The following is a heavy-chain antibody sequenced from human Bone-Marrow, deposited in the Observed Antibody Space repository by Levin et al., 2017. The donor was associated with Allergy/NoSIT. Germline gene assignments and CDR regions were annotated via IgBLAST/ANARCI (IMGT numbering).Heavy chain of an antibody. CDR3: ASSGGYCSPAACYAH. CDR2: IKSEAYGGTA. CDR1: GFFFGDAW. Sequence: GGSLRLSCAASGFFFGDAWMTWVRQAPGKGLEWVGRIKSEAYGGTADYAAAVKGRFTISRDDSKSTVHLQMDSLKTEDTAVYYCASSGGYCSPAACYAHWGQGTLVTVSS. J-gene: IGHJ4*02. V-gene: IGHV3-15*01. D-gene: IGHD2-15*01.